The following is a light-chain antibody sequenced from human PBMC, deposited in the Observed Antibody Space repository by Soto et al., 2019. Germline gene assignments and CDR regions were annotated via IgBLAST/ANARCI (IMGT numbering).Light chain of an antibody. Sequence: DIQMTQSPSSLSAFVGDRVTITCRASQDIGNFLAWYQQKPGKVPKLLIYAASTLQSGVPSRFSGSGSGTDFTLTISSLQPEDFAVYYCQPYNNWPLTFGGGTKVDIK. CDR3: QPYNNWPLT. CDR2: AAS. V-gene: IGKV1-27*01. CDR1: QDIGNF. J-gene: IGKJ4*01.